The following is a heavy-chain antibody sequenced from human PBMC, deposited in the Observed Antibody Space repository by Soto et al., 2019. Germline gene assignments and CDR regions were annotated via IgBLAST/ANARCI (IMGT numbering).Heavy chain of an antibody. Sequence: ASVKVSCKASGYIFTNYAIHWVRQAPGQRLEWMGWINAGNGKTKYSQNFQGRVTITRDTSASIAYMEVNGLRSEDTAVYYCARGIWVATTADSYLYSWGQATLVTVSS. V-gene: IGHV1-3*01. CDR3: ARGIWVATTADSYLYS. CDR1: GYIFTNYA. D-gene: IGHD5-12*01. CDR2: INAGNGKT. J-gene: IGHJ4*02.